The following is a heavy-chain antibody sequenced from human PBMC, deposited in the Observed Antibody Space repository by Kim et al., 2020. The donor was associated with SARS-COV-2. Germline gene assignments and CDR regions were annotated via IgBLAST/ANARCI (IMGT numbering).Heavy chain of an antibody. CDR3: ARALEHIVVVTAVDY. J-gene: IGHJ4*02. CDR1: GFTFSSYS. D-gene: IGHD2-21*02. V-gene: IGHV3-48*02. CDR2: ISSSSSTI. Sequence: GGSLRLSCAASGFTFSSYSMNWVRQAPGKGLEWVSYISSSSSTIYYADSVKGRFTISRDNAKNSLYLQMNSLRDEDTAVYYCARALEHIVVVTAVDYWGQGTLVTVSS.